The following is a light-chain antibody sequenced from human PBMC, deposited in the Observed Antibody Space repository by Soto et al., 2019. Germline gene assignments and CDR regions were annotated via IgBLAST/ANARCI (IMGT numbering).Light chain of an antibody. J-gene: IGKJ3*01. Sequence: DIQMTQSPSSVSASVGGRVSITCRASQDIGDWLAWYQQKPGKAPSLLIHAASSLQSGVPSRFSGSGYGTDFTLTISSLQPEDFATYFCQQANSVPVTFGPGTKVDIK. CDR3: QQANSVPVT. CDR2: AAS. CDR1: QDIGDW. V-gene: IGKV1-12*01.